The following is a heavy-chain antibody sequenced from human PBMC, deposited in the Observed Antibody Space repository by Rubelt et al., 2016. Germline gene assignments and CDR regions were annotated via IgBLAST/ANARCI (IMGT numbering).Heavy chain of an antibody. D-gene: IGHD2-8*02. CDR1: GFTFTSYA. CDR2: ISYDGSNK. V-gene: IGHV3-30*04. Sequence: QVQLVESGGGVVQPGRSLRLSCAASGFTFTSYAMHWVRQAPGKGLEWVAVISYDGSNKYYADSVKGRFTISRDNSKNTRYRQMNSRRAEDTAVDYCARDVWSGTQEYGGQGTLVTGSS. CDR3: ARDVWSGTQEY. J-gene: IGHJ4*02.